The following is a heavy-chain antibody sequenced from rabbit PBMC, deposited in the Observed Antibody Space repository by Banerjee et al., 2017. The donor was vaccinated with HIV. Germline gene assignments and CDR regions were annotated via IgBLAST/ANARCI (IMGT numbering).Heavy chain of an antibody. CDR1: GFSFSSSYW. D-gene: IGHD4-1*01. CDR2: TWTGSGST. Sequence: EESGGDLVKPEGSLTLTCTASGFSFSSSYWICWVRQAPGKGLQWIGCTWTGSGSTYYASWAKGRFTISKTSSTTVTLQMTSLTAADTATYFCARDSSGWGAGYYFNLWGPGTLVTVS. J-gene: IGHJ4*01. CDR3: ARDSSGWGAGYYFNL. V-gene: IGHV1S45*01.